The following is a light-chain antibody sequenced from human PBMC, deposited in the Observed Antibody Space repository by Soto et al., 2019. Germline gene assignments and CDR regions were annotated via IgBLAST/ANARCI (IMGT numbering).Light chain of an antibody. J-gene: IGKJ4*01. CDR1: HSVNSD. CDR2: DAS. CDR3: QQYNNWPLG. V-gene: IGKV3-15*01. Sequence: EIVMTQSPATLSVSPGERATLSCRASHSVNSDLAWYQQKPGQAPRILIHDASTRATGIPVRFSASGSGTEFTLTISSLQSEDFAMYYCQQYNNWPLGFGGGTKVEIK.